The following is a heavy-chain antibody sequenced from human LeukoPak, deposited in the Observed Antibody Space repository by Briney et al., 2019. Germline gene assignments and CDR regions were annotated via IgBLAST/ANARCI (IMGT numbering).Heavy chain of an antibody. J-gene: IGHJ4*02. CDR3: ARDSYYGSGSYPNY. CDR1: GFTFSSYS. V-gene: IGHV3-48*04. Sequence: GGSLRLSCAASGFTFSSYSMNWVRQAPGKGLEWVSYISSSSSTIYYADSVKGRFTISRDNAKNSLYLQMNSLRAEDTAVYYCARDSYYGSGSYPNYWGQGTLVTVSS. D-gene: IGHD3-10*01. CDR2: ISSSSSTI.